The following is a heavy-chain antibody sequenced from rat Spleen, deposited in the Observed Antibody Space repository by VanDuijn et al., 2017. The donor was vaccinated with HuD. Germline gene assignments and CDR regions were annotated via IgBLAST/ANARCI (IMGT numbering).Heavy chain of an antibody. CDR1: GFTFSDYA. D-gene: IGHD1-9*01. J-gene: IGHJ2*01. CDR3: ARRHYGYTDYFDY. V-gene: IGHV5-17*01. Sequence: EVQLVESGGGLVQPGRSLKLSCAASGFTFSDYAMAWVRQAPKKGLEWVATIIYDGSSTYYRGSVKGRFTISRDNAKSTLRLQMDSLRSEDTATYYCARRHYGYTDYFDYWGQGVMVTVSS. CDR2: IIYDGSST.